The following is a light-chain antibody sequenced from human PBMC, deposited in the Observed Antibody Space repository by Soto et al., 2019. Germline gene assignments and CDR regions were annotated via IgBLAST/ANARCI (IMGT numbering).Light chain of an antibody. CDR2: AAS. Sequence: DIQMTQSPSTLSAGVGDRVTITCRASQRISTYLNWYQQKPGKAPTLLIYAASSLQSGVPSRFSGSGSATDYTLTINTLQPEDFATYFCQQCYSSPRTFGQGTKVEIK. J-gene: IGKJ1*01. V-gene: IGKV1-39*01. CDR3: QQCYSSPRT. CDR1: QRISTY.